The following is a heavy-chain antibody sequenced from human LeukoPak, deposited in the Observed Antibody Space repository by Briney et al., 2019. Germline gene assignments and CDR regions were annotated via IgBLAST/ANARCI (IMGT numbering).Heavy chain of an antibody. D-gene: IGHD4-17*01. V-gene: IGHV3-30-3*01. CDR1: GFTFSSYA. Sequence: GSLRLSCAASGFTFSSYAMHWVRQAPGKGLEWVAVISYDGSNKYYADSVKGRFTISRDNSKNTLYLQMNSLRAEDTAVYYCARAADGDDDYFDYWGQGTLVTVSS. J-gene: IGHJ4*02. CDR3: ARAADGDDDYFDY. CDR2: ISYDGSNK.